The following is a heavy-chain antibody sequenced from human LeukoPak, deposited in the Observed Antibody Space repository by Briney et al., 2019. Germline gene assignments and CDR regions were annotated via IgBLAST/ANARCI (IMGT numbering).Heavy chain of an antibody. V-gene: IGHV1-18*01. J-gene: IGHJ3*02. CDR1: GYTFINYG. CDR2: ICAHNGDT. CDR3: ARESREEMVPELETDAFDI. D-gene: IGHD5-24*01. Sequence: ASVNVSCKAFGYTFINYGISWVRQAPGQGLEWMGWICAHNGDTNYAQKFQGRVTMTTDTSTSTIYMELRSLRSDDTAVYYCARESREEMVPELETDAFDIWGQGTMVTVSS.